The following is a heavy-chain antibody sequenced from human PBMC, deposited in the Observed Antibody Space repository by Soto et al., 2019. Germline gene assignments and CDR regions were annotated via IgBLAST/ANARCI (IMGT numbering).Heavy chain of an antibody. J-gene: IGHJ4*02. Sequence: EVQLVESGGGLVRPGGSLRLSCSASGFTLKDSAMHWVRQAPGRGLEQVAASTYIGGTPYYADSVKGRFTISRDNSQNTLYLQMSSLRPGDIGVYFCVKDYSHGRFPDYWGQGTLVTVSS. CDR2: STYIGGTP. V-gene: IGHV3-64D*06. CDR1: GFTLKDSA. D-gene: IGHD1-26*01. CDR3: VKDYSHGRFPDY.